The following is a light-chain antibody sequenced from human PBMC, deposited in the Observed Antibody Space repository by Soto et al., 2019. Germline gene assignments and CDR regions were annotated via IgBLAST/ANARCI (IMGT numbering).Light chain of an antibody. J-gene: IGKJ5*01. CDR3: QQYGGSPPT. Sequence: EIVLTQSPGTLSLSPGESATLSCRASRSLDSGQLAWYQQKVGRAPRLLIHDAFIRATGIPDRFSGSGSGTDFTLTIARLEPEDFAVYYCQQYGGSPPTFGQGTRLETK. CDR2: DAF. CDR1: RSLDSGQ. V-gene: IGKV3-20*01.